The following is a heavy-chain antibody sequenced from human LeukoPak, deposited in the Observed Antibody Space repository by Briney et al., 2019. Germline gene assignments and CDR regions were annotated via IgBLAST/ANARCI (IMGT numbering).Heavy chain of an antibody. CDR1: GFTFSNYA. CDR3: AKVQDGSGSYYPNFDY. D-gene: IGHD3-10*01. Sequence: GGSLRLSCAAAGFTFSNYAMTWLGQAPWKGREWVSGISGTGGTTYYADSVKGRFTISRDNSKNRLYLQMNSLRAEDTAVYYCAKVQDGSGSYYPNFDYWGQGTLVTVSS. J-gene: IGHJ4*02. CDR2: ISGTGGTT. V-gene: IGHV3-23*01.